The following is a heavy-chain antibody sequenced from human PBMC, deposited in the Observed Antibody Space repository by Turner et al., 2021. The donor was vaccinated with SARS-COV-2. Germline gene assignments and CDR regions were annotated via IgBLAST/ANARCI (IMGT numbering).Heavy chain of an antibody. Sequence: EVDLVESGGGLVKPGGSLRLSCAASGFTFSDYSLNWVRQAPGKGLEWVAYISASGGTLHYADSVKGRFSISRDNSKNTLFLQMNSLRAEDTAVYYCAKADRVMIVVVITLFDYWGQGTLVTVSS. J-gene: IGHJ4*02. CDR3: AKADRVMIVVVITLFDY. CDR1: GFTFSDYS. D-gene: IGHD3-22*01. V-gene: IGHV3-23*04. CDR2: ISASGGTL.